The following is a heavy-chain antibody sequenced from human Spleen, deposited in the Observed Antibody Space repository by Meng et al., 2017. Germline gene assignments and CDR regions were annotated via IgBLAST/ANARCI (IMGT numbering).Heavy chain of an antibody. CDR3: ARENYYDSSGFDS. V-gene: IGHV4-61*01. D-gene: IGHD3-22*01. CDR2: INYGGST. Sequence: SETLSLTCTVSGGSVTSGSYYWSWIRQPPGKGLEWIGYINYGGSTDYSPSLKSRVTISVDTSKNQFSLKLTSVTAADTAVYYCARENYYDSSGFDSWGQGTLVTVSS. CDR1: GGSVTSGSYY. J-gene: IGHJ4*02.